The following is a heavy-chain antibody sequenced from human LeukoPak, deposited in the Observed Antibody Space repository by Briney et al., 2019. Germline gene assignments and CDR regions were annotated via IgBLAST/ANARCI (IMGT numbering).Heavy chain of an antibody. Sequence: PGGSLRPSCAATGFTVSSSYMSWVRQAPGKGLEWVSVIYSGGSTYYADSVKGRFTISRDNSKNMVYLQMNSLRAEDTAVYYCARYSDRGEWYPSYWGQGTLVTVSS. V-gene: IGHV3-66*01. CDR1: GFTVSSSY. D-gene: IGHD3-3*01. J-gene: IGHJ4*02. CDR3: ARYSDRGEWYPSY. CDR2: IYSGGST.